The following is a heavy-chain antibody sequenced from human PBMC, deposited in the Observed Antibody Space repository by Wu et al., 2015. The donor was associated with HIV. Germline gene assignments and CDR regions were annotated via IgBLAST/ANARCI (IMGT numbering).Heavy chain of an antibody. CDR3: ARVLVGSGRCLTPSTS. V-gene: IGHV1-2*02. CDR2: INPNSGGA. Sequence: QVQLVQSGTEVKKPGASVKVSCKATGYSFIGHYLHWVRQAPGQGLEWMGWINPNSGGANSAQKFQGRVTMTSDTSLSTVYLELSRLRYDDTAVYFCARVLVGSGRCLTPSTSWGHGNPGPPSP. D-gene: IGHD3-10*01. CDR1: GYSFIGHY. J-gene: IGHJ4*02.